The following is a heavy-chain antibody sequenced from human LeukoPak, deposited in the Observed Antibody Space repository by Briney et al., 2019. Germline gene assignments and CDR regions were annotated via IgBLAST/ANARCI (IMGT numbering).Heavy chain of an antibody. CDR2: IYYSGST. D-gene: IGHD1-1*01. J-gene: IGHJ4*02. V-gene: IGHV4-39*01. Sequence: SATLSLTCTVSGGSISISSYYWSWLRQPPGKGLEWIGSIYYSGSTYYNPSLKSRVTISVDTSKNQFSLKLSSVTAADTALYYCARHGVHQNYDYWGQGTLVTVSS. CDR1: GGSISISSYY. CDR3: ARHGVHQNYDY.